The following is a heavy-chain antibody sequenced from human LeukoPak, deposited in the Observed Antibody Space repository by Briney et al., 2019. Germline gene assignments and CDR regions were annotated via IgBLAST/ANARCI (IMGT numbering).Heavy chain of an antibody. CDR2: IYHSGST. D-gene: IGHD3-10*01. CDR3: ARGPRFGELLWHWFDP. Sequence: PSETLSLTCAVSGGSISSSNWWSWVRQPPGKGLEWIGEIYHSGSTNYNPPLKSRVTISEDTSKNQFSLKLRSVTAADTAVYYCARGPRFGELLWHWFDPWGQGTLVTVSS. J-gene: IGHJ5*02. V-gene: IGHV4-4*02. CDR1: GGSISSSNW.